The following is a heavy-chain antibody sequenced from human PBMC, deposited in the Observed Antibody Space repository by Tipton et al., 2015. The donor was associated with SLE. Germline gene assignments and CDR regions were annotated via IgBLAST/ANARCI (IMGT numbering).Heavy chain of an antibody. D-gene: IGHD6-19*01. J-gene: IGHJ4*02. CDR3: ARGGYSSGWYGDYFVY. V-gene: IGHV4-61*09. CDR1: GGSISSDTYY. Sequence: TLSLTCIVSGGSISSDTYYWSWLRQPAGKGLEWIGHIYTSGSTNYSPSLKSRVTISLDTSKTQFSLNLRSVTAADTAIYYCARGGYSSGWYGDYFVYCGQGTLVTVSS. CDR2: IYTSGST.